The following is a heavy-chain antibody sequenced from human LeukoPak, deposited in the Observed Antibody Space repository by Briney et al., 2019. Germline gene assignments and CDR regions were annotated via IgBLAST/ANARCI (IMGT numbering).Heavy chain of an antibody. CDR3: ARLRGYSYGYGDY. D-gene: IGHD5-18*01. Sequence: GGSLRLSCAASGFTFSSYSMNWVRQAPGKGLEWVSYISSSGNTIDYADSVKGRFTISRDNAKSSLYLQMVSLRAEDTAVYCARLRGYSYGYGDYWGQGTLVTVSS. J-gene: IGHJ4*02. CDR1: GFTFSSYS. CDR2: ISSSGNTI. V-gene: IGHV3-48*04.